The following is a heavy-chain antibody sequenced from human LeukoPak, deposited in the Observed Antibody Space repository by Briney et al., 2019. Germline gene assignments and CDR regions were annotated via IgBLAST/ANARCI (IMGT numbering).Heavy chain of an antibody. Sequence: SETLSLTCAVYGGSFSGYYWSWIRQPPGKGLEWIGEINHSGSTNYNPSLKSRVTISVDTSKNQFSLKLSSVTAADTAVYYCARGVEGYCSSTSCCGLDYWGQGTLVTVSS. V-gene: IGHV4-34*01. D-gene: IGHD2-2*01. CDR3: ARGVEGYCSSTSCCGLDY. CDR2: INHSGST. CDR1: GGSFSGYY. J-gene: IGHJ4*02.